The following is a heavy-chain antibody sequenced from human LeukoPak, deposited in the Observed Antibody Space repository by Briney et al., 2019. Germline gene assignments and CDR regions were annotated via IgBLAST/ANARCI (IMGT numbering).Heavy chain of an antibody. CDR2: ISGYNGNT. CDR3: ASKGQSSDYYGMDV. Sequence: ASVKVSCKASGYTFISYGISWVRQAPGQGLEWMGWISGYNGNTNYAQNLQGRVTMTTDTSTSTAYMELRSLRSDDTAVYYCASKGQSSDYYGMDVWGQGTTVTVSS. V-gene: IGHV1-18*01. J-gene: IGHJ6*02. D-gene: IGHD6-19*01. CDR1: GYTFISYG.